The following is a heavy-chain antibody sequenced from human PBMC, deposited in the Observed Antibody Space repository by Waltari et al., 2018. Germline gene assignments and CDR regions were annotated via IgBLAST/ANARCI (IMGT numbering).Heavy chain of an antibody. CDR2: IIPIFGTA. CDR3: ARDQWELPLYYYYGMDV. J-gene: IGHJ6*02. V-gene: IGHV1-69*01. CDR1: GGTFSSYA. D-gene: IGHD1-26*01. Sequence: QVQLVQSGAEVKKPGSSVKVSCKASGGTFSSYAISWVRQAPGQGLEWMGGIIPIFGTANYAQKFQGRVTITADESTSTAYMELNSLRAEDTAVYYCARDQWELPLYYYYGMDVWGQGTTVTVSS.